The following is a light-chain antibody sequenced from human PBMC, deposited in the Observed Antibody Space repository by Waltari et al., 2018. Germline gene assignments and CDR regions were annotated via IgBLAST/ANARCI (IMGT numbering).Light chain of an antibody. CDR3: QQRSSWPRT. V-gene: IGKV3-11*01. CDR2: SAS. CDR1: QSINNY. Sequence: SCRASQSINNYLAWYQQKPCQAPRLLIYSASNRATGIPARFSGSGSGTDFFLTISSLDPEDFAVYYCQQRSSWPRTFGQGTRVEIK. J-gene: IGKJ1*01.